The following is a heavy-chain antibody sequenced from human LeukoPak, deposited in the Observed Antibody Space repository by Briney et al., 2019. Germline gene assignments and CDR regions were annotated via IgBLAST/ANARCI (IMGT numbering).Heavy chain of an antibody. CDR3: ARDIGYCSSTSCHPYAY. D-gene: IGHD2-2*01. Sequence: ASVKVSCKASGYTFTSYGISWVRQAPGQGLEWMGWISAYNGNTNYAQKLQGRVTMTTDTSTSTAYMELRSLRSDDTAVYYCARDIGYCSSTSCHPYAYWGQGTLVTVSS. J-gene: IGHJ4*02. CDR1: GYTFTSYG. V-gene: IGHV1-18*01. CDR2: ISAYNGNT.